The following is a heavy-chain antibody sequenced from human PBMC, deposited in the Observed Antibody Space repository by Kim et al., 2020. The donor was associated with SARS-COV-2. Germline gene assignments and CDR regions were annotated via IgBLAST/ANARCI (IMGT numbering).Heavy chain of an antibody. J-gene: IGHJ4*02. D-gene: IGHD3-22*01. CDR2: VWYDGSNR. CDR3: AREGPGYYDSSGPIDY. CDR1: GFTFSSYG. Sequence: GGSLRLSCAASGFTFSSYGMHWVRQAQGKGLERESVVWYDGSNRYYADSLKGRFTISRDNSKNTLYLQMISLRAEDTAVYYCAREGPGYYDSSGPIDYWGQGTLVTVSS. V-gene: IGHV3-33*01.